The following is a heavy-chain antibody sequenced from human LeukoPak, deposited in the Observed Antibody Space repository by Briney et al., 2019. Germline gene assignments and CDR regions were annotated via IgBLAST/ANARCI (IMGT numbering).Heavy chain of an antibody. D-gene: IGHD3-10*01. CDR3: AKDFRAGSEDAFDI. CDR2: ISGSGGST. Sequence: PGGSLRLSCAASGFTFSSYAMSWVRQAPGKGLEWVSGISGSGGSTDYADSVKGRFTISRDNSKNTLYLQMISLRAEDTAVYYCAKDFRAGSEDAFDIWGQGTMVTVSS. V-gene: IGHV3-23*01. J-gene: IGHJ3*02. CDR1: GFTFSSYA.